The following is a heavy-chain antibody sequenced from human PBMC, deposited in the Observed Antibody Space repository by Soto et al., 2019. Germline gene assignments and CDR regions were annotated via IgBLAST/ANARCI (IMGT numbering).Heavy chain of an antibody. Sequence: QXLSLTCANSGDXVSSNRDAWNWIGQSPARGLEWLGRTYHRSKWYDDYSVSVKSRITINPDRSKNQLYLQLNSVTNQETPVHYCARESGSGSYYYYYGMDVWGQGTTAPVSS. D-gene: IGHD3-10*01. V-gene: IGHV6-1*01. CDR1: GDXVSSNRDA. J-gene: IGHJ6*02. CDR2: TYHRSKWYD. CDR3: ARESGSGSYYYYYGMDV.